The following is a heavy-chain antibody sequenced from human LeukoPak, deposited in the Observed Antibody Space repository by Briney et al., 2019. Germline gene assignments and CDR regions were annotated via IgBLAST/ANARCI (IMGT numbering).Heavy chain of an antibody. J-gene: IGHJ4*02. CDR2: IYPGDSDT. Sequence: GESLKISCKGSGYSFISYWIGWVRQMPGKGLEWMGIIYPGDSDTRYSPSFQGQVTISADKSISTAYLQWSSLKASDTAMYYCARLGPTYGYGSSSSFDYWGQGTLVTVSS. D-gene: IGHD6-13*01. CDR1: GYSFISYW. V-gene: IGHV5-51*01. CDR3: ARLGPTYGYGSSSSFDY.